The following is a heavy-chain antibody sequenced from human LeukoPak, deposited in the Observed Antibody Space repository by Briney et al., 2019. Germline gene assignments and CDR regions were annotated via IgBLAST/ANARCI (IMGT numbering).Heavy chain of an antibody. V-gene: IGHV1-18*01. Sequence: ASVKVSCKASGYTFTSYGISWVRQAPGQGLEWMGWISAYNGNTNYAQKLQGRVTMTTDTSTSTAYMELSRLRSDDTAVYYCARPLGITYYYGMDVWGQGTTVTVSS. CDR2: ISAYNGNT. D-gene: IGHD7-27*01. CDR1: GYTFTSYG. CDR3: ARPLGITYYYGMDV. J-gene: IGHJ6*02.